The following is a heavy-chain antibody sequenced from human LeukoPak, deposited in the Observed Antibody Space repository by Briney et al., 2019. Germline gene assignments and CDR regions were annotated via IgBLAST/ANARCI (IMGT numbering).Heavy chain of an antibody. CDR1: GFTFSSYA. CDR2: ISYDRSNK. V-gene: IGHV3-30*01. J-gene: IGHJ6*03. D-gene: IGHD6-6*01. Sequence: GGSLRLSCAASGFTFSSYAMHWVRQAPGKGLEGVAVISYDRSNKYYADSVKGRFTISRDNSKNTLYLQMNSLRAEDTAVYYCARDRIAARYYYYYMDVWGKGTTVTVSS. CDR3: ARDRIAARYYYYYMDV.